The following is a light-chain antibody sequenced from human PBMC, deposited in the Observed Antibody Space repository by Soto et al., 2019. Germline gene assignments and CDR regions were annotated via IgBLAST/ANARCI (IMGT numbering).Light chain of an antibody. V-gene: IGLV2-18*02. CDR2: EVT. J-gene: IGLJ2*01. Sequence: QSALTQPPSVSGSPGQSVTISCTGTNTDIGNFDRVSWYQQPPGTAPKLMIYEVTNRPSGVPDRFSGSKSGNTASLTISGLQPEDEADYYCASLTTSTTLLFGGGTKLTVL. CDR1: NTDIGNFDR. CDR3: ASLTTSTTLL.